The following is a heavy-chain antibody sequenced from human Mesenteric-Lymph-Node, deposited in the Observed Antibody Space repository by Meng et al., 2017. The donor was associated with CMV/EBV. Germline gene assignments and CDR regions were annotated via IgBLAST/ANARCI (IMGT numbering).Heavy chain of an antibody. CDR2: IYHSGST. J-gene: IGHJ4*02. CDR1: SISSSNW. D-gene: IGHD2-2*01. Sequence: SISSSNWWSWVRQPPGKGLEWIGEIYHSGSTNYNPSLKSRVTISVDKSKNQFSLKLSSVTAADTAVYYCARAVVVTYHRLEYYFDYWGQGTLVTVSS. V-gene: IGHV4-4*02. CDR3: ARAVVVTYHRLEYYFDY.